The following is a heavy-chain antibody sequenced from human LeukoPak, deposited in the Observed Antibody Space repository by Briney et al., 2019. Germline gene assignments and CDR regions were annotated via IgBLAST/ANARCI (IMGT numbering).Heavy chain of an antibody. Sequence: GGSLRLSCAASGFTFSSYAMSWVRQAPGKGLEWVSSISGSGGSTCYADSVKGRFTISRDNSKNTLYLQMNSLRAEDTAVYYCARGGSSWYAVWFDPWGQGTLVTVSS. J-gene: IGHJ5*02. CDR3: ARGGSSWYAVWFDP. V-gene: IGHV3-23*01. D-gene: IGHD6-13*01. CDR1: GFTFSSYA. CDR2: ISGSGGST.